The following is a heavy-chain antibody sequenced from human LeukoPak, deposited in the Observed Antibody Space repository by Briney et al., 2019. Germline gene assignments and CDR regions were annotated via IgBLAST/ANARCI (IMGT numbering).Heavy chain of an antibody. J-gene: IGHJ4*02. V-gene: IGHV3-21*01. CDR1: GFTFSSYA. Sequence: GGSLRLSCAASGFTFSSYAMSWVRQAPGKGLEWVSSISSSSSYIYYADSVKGRFTISRDNAKNSLYLQMNSLRAEDTAVYYCARVSPNCSGGSCYLYWGQGTLVTVSS. CDR3: ARVSPNCSGGSCYLY. D-gene: IGHD2-15*01. CDR2: ISSSSSYI.